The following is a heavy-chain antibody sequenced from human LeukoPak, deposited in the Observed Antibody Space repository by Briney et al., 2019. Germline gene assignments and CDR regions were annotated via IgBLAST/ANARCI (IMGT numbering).Heavy chain of an antibody. D-gene: IGHD6-13*01. CDR3: ARARIAAALGYFDY. Sequence: SETLSLTCAVYGGSFSGYYWSWIRQPLGKGLEWIGEINHSGSTNYNPSLKSRVTISVDTSKNQFSLKLSSVTAADTAVYYCARARIAAALGYFDYWGQGTLVTVSS. CDR1: GGSFSGYY. J-gene: IGHJ4*02. V-gene: IGHV4-34*01. CDR2: INHSGST.